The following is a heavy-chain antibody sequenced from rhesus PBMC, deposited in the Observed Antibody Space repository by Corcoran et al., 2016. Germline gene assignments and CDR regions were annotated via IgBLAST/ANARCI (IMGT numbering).Heavy chain of an antibody. Sequence: QVQLQESGPGLVKPSETLSLTCAVSGYSISSGYYWGWIRQPPGKGLEWIGSIYGSGGSNYFNPPRTSRVTLSVDTSKTQFSLKLRSVTAADTAVDYCARVGSSWSEWDTVGTEWYFDRWGPGTPITISS. CDR2: IYGSGGSN. V-gene: IGHV4S14*01. D-gene: IGHD5-42*01. CDR1: GYSISSGYY. CDR3: ARVGSSWSEWDTVGTEWYFDR. J-gene: IGHJ2*01.